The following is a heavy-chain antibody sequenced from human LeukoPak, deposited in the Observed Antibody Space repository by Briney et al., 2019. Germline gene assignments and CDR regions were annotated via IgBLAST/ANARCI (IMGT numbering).Heavy chain of an antibody. J-gene: IGHJ6*03. Sequence: SETLSLTCTVSGGSISSGSYYWSWIRQPAGKGLEWIGRIYTSGSTNYNPSLKSRVTISVDTSKNQFSLKLSSVTAADTAVHYCARATYYYYYMDVWGKGTTVTISS. CDR3: ARATYYYYYMDV. CDR1: GGSISSGSYY. CDR2: IYTSGST. V-gene: IGHV4-61*02.